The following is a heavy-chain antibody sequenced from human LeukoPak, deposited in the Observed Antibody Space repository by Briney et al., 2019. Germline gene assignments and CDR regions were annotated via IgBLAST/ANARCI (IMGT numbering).Heavy chain of an antibody. Sequence: GGSLRLSCAASGFTFSSHAMYWVRQAPGKGLEFVSVISSNGGNTYYPNSVKGRFTISRDNSKNTLYLQMNSLRAEDTAVYYCARGPNSNPLDYWGQGTLVTVSS. CDR3: ARGPNSNPLDY. V-gene: IGHV3-64*01. D-gene: IGHD6-13*01. CDR2: ISSNGGNT. J-gene: IGHJ4*02. CDR1: GFTFSSHA.